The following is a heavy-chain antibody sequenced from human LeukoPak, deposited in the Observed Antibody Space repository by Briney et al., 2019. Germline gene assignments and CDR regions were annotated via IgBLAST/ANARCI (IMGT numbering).Heavy chain of an antibody. V-gene: IGHV3-30*04. CDR2: ISYDGSNK. J-gene: IGHJ4*02. CDR3: ARGLRWYFDY. CDR1: GFTFSSYA. D-gene: IGHD4-23*01. Sequence: GRSLRLSCAASGFTFSSYAMHWVRQAPGKGLEWVAVISYDGSNKYYADSVKGRFTISRDNSKNTLYLQMNSLRAEDTAVYYCARGLRWYFDYWGQGTLVTVSS.